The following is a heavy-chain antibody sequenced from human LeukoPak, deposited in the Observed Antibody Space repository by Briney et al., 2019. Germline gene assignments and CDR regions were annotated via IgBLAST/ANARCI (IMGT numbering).Heavy chain of an antibody. V-gene: IGHV1-46*03. J-gene: IGHJ4*02. CDR1: GGTFSSYA. CDR3: AIAAAEFDY. Sequence: ASVKVSCKASGGTFSSYAISWVRQAPGQGLEWMGIINPSGGSTSYAQKFQGRVTMTRDTSTSTVYMELSSLRSEDTAVYYCAIAAAEFDYWGQGTLVTVSS. CDR2: INPSGGST. D-gene: IGHD6-13*01.